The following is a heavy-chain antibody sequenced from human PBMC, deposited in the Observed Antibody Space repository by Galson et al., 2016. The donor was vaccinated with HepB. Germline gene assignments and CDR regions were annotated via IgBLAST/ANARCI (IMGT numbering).Heavy chain of an antibody. CDR3: VRDGPFSDIDLDV. Sequence: SLRLSCAASGFSFSSYWMHWVRQAPGQGLVWVSHIDTDGRSSYYADSVKGRFTISRDNAENTLSLKMNSLRSEDTAVYSCVRDGPFSDIDLDVWGKGTTVTVSS. CDR2: IDTDGRSS. D-gene: IGHD2-15*01. CDR1: GFSFSSYW. J-gene: IGHJ6*04. V-gene: IGHV3-74*01.